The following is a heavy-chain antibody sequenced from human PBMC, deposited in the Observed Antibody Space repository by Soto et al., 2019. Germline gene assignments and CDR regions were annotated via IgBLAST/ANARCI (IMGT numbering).Heavy chain of an antibody. CDR2: ISYDASNK. J-gene: IGHJ4*02. D-gene: IGHD5-18*01. V-gene: IGHV3-30*18. Sequence: GGSLRLSCAASGFSFSSYGMHWVRQAPGKGLEWVAVISYDASNKDYADSVKGRFTISRDNSKNTLYLQMNSLTTEDTAVYYCAKEIRYTYGENFDYWGQGTLVTVSS. CDR1: GFSFSSYG. CDR3: AKEIRYTYGENFDY.